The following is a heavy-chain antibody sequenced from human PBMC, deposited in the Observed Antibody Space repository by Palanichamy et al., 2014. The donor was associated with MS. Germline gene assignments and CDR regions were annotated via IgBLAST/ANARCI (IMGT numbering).Heavy chain of an antibody. V-gene: IGHV3-48*01. Sequence: EVQLVESEGGLVQPGGSLKLSCAASGFTLSGYNMNWVRQAPGKGLEWVAFINNRGRDMYYADSVRGRFTISRDNAKNSLYLQMNSLRAEDTAVYYCARESGSGSYAEYWGQGTQVTVSS. CDR1: GFTLSGYN. J-gene: IGHJ4*02. CDR2: INNRGRDM. D-gene: IGHD1-26*01. CDR3: ARESGSGSYAEY.